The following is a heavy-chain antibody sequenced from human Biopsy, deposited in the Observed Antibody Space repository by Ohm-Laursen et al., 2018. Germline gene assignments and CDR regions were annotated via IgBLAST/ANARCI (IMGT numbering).Heavy chain of an antibody. CDR1: GFTFNAYW. J-gene: IGHJ4*02. D-gene: IGHD2-8*02. CDR2: IKSVGSWT. Sequence: SLRLSCAASGFTFNAYWMYWVRQVPGKGLVWVSHIKSVGSWTNYADSVKGRFTISRDNAKNTLYLQLNSLRAEDTALYYCASYDEAGGYFAYWGQGALVTVSS. V-gene: IGHV3-74*01. CDR3: ASYDEAGGYFAY.